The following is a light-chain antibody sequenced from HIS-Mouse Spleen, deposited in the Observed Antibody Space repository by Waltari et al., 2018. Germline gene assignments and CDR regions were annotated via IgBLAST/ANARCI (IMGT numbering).Light chain of an antibody. J-gene: IGLJ1*01. CDR1: SSDVGGYNY. V-gene: IGLV2-14*03. Sequence: QSALTQPASVSGSPGQSITISCPGTSSDVGGYNYVSWYQQHPGKAPQLMIYDVSNRPSGVSNRFSGSKSGNTASLTISGLQAEDEADYYCSSYTSSSTLVFGTGTKVTVL. CDR3: SSYTSSSTLV. CDR2: DVS.